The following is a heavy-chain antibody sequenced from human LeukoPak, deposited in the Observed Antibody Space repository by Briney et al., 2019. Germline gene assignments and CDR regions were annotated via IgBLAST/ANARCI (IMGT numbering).Heavy chain of an antibody. CDR3: ALQQGVSGYSYGTTDY. D-gene: IGHD5-18*01. CDR2: IYYSGST. V-gene: IGHV4-61*01. J-gene: IGHJ4*02. Sequence: PSETLSLTCTVSGGSVSSGSYYWSWIRQPPGKGLEWIGYIYYSGSTNYNPSLKSRVTISVDTSKNQFSLKLSSVTAADTAVYYCALQQGVSGYSYGTTDYWGQGTLVTVSS. CDR1: GGSVSSGSYY.